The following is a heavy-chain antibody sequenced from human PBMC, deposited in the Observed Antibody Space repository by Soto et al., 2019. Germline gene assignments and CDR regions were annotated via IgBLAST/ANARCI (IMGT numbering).Heavy chain of an antibody. V-gene: IGHV4-59*01. D-gene: IGHD3-10*01. CDR1: GGSISSYY. CDR2: IYYSGST. J-gene: IGHJ6*02. CDR3: ARFPVTMVRGPLGVDV. Sequence: SSETLSLTCTVSGGSISSYYWSWIRQPPGKGLEWIGYIYYSGSTNYNPSLKSRVTISVDTSKNQFSLKLSSVTAADTAVYYCARFPVTMVRGPLGVDVWGQGTTVTVSS.